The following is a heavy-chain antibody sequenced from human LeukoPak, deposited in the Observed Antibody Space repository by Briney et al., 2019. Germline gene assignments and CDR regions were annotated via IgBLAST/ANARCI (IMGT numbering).Heavy chain of an antibody. CDR1: GFTFSTYA. CDR3: ARLSLRLNSDAFDI. CDR2: IKQDGSEK. Sequence: GGSLRLSCAASGFTFSTYAIHWVRQAPGKGLEWVANIKQDGSEKYYVDSVKGRFTISRDNAKNSLYLQMNSLRAEDTAVYYCARLSLRLNSDAFDIWGQGTMVTVSS. D-gene: IGHD5-12*01. J-gene: IGHJ3*02. V-gene: IGHV3-7*01.